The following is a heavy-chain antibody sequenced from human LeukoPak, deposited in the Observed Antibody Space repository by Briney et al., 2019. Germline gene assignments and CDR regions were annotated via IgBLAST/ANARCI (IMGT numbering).Heavy chain of an antibody. CDR2: ISWNSGSI. CDR1: GFTFDDYA. Sequence: GGSLRLSCAASGFTFDDYAMHWVRQAPGKGLEWVSGISWNSGSIGYADSVKGRFTISRDNSKNTLYLQMNSLRAEDTAVYYCAKGAVLLWFGELWDYWGQGTLVTVSS. CDR3: AKGAVLLWFGELWDY. D-gene: IGHD3-10*01. V-gene: IGHV3-9*01. J-gene: IGHJ4*02.